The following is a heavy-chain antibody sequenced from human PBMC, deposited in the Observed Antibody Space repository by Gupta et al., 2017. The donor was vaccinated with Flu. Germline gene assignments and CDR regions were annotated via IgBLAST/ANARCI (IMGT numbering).Heavy chain of an antibody. CDR2: IYYNGST. D-gene: IGHD3-22*01. CDR3: ARTYYYDSSGYWYYFDV. Sequence: QVQLQASGPGLVKPSQTLSLTCSVSGDSISSGAYYWSWLRQHPGKGLEWIGYIYYNGSTYYNPSLKSRVTISVDTSKNQFSLKLSSVTAADTGVYYCARTYYYDSSGYWYYFDVWGQGARGTVSS. CDR1: GDSISSGAYY. J-gene: IGHJ4*02. V-gene: IGHV4-31*03.